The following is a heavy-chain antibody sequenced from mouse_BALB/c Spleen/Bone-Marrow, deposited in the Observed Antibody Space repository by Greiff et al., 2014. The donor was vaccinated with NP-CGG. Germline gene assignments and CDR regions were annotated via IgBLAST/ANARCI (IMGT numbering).Heavy chain of an antibody. CDR1: GYTFTSYT. D-gene: IGHD4-1*01. CDR2: INPSSGYT. V-gene: IGHV1-4*01. CDR3: ARERNWDSFAY. J-gene: IGHJ3*01. Sequence: QVQLKESGAELARPGASVKMSCKASGYTFTSYTMRWVKQRPGQGLEWIGYINPSSGYTNYNQKFKDKATLTADKSSSTAYMQLSSLTSEDSAVYYCARERNWDSFAYWGQGTLVTVSA.